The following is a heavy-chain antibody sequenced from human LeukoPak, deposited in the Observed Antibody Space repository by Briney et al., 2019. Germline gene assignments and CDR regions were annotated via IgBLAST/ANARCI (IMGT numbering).Heavy chain of an antibody. J-gene: IGHJ4*02. Sequence: ASVKVSCKASGYTFTGYYMHWVRQAPGQGLEWMGWINPNSGGTNYAQKFQERVIFTRDLSTTTVYMELSSLRSEDTAVYYCAAGDLVDYWGQGTLVTVSS. CDR2: INPNSGGT. D-gene: IGHD3-10*01. V-gene: IGHV1-2*02. CDR3: AAGDLVDY. CDR1: GYTFTGYY.